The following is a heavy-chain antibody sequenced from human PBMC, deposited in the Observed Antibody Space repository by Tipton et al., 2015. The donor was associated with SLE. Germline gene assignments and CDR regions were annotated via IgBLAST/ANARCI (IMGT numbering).Heavy chain of an antibody. V-gene: IGHV4-34*01. CDR1: GGSFSGYY. CDR2: IYHRGST. Sequence: TLSLTCAVYGGSFSGYYWSWIRQPPGKGLEWIGEIYHRGSTNYNPSLKSRVTISVDTSKNQFSLKLSSVTAADTAVYYCARGRPAFDIWGQGTMVTVSS. CDR3: ARGRPAFDI. J-gene: IGHJ3*02.